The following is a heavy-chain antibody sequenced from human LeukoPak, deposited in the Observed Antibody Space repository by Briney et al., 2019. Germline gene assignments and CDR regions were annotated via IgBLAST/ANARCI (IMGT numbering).Heavy chain of an antibody. J-gene: IGHJ4*02. CDR2: IYSGGST. CDR3: AKENWGGSITN. CDR1: GFTFSSYS. V-gene: IGHV3-66*01. Sequence: GGSLRLSCAASGFTFSSYSMNWVRQAPGKGLEWVSIIYSGGSTFYADSVKGRFTISRDNSKNTLYLQMNSLTAEDTAVYYCAKENWGGSITNWGQGTLVTVSS. D-gene: IGHD7-27*01.